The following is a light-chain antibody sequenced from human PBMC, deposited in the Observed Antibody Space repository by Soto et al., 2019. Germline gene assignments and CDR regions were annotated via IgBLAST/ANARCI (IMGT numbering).Light chain of an antibody. CDR3: AAWDDSLNGPV. CDR2: SNN. J-gene: IGLJ1*01. Sequence: QSVVTQPPSASGTPGQGVTISCSGSSSNIGVNTVNWYQQLPGTAPKLLIYSNNLRPSGVPDRFSGSKSGTSASLAISGLQSEDEADYYCAAWDDSLNGPVFGTGTKLTVL. V-gene: IGLV1-44*01. CDR1: SSNIGVNT.